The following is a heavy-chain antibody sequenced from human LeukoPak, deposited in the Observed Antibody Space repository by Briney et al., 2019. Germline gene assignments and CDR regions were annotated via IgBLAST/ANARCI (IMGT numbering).Heavy chain of an antibody. V-gene: IGHV3-23*01. D-gene: IGHD1-26*01. Sequence: GGSLRLSCAASGFTFSNAYMNWVRQAPGKGLEWVSAISGSGGSTYYADSVKGRFTISRDNSKNTLYLQMNSLRAEDTAVYYCAKDHAGGGSLSSGSFDYWGQGTLVTVSS. CDR2: ISGSGGST. CDR3: AKDHAGGGSLSSGSFDY. CDR1: GFTFSNAY. J-gene: IGHJ4*02.